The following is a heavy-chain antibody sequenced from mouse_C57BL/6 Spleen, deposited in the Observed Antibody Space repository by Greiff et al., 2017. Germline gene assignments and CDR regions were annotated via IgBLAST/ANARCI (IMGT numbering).Heavy chain of an antibody. CDR2: ISSGSSTI. V-gene: IGHV5-17*01. D-gene: IGHD2-3*01. J-gene: IGHJ4*01. CDR1: GFTFSDYG. Sequence: EVKLQESGGGLVKPGGSLKLSCAASGFTFSDYGMHWVRQAPETGLAWVAYISSGSSTIYYADTVKGRFPISRDNAKNTRFLQMTSLRSEDTAMYYFATDGYYGGYYAMDYWGQGTSVTVSS. CDR3: ATDGYYGGYYAMDY.